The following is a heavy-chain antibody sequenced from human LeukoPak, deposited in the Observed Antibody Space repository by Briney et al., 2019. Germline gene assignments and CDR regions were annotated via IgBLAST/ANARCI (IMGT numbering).Heavy chain of an antibody. D-gene: IGHD2-2*02. CDR2: IYTSGST. CDR1: GGSISSYY. CDR3: ARDHFTCSSTSCYSIARPRQYYYYGMDV. Sequence: SSQTLSLTCTVSGGSISSYYWSWIRQPAGKGLEWIGRIYTSGSTNYNPSLKSRVTMSVDTSKNQFSLKLSSVTAADTAVYYCARDHFTCSSTSCYSIARPRQYYYYGMDVWGQGTTVTVSS. V-gene: IGHV4-4*07. J-gene: IGHJ6*02.